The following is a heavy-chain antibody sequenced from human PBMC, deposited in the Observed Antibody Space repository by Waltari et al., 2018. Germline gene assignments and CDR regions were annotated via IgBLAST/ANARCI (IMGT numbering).Heavy chain of an antibody. Sequence: VQLVESGGGLVQPGGSLRLSCAASGFTFSSYWMSWVRQPTGKGREWIVYIDYSGSTNYNPSFKSRVTISVDTSKNQFALKLSSVTAADTAVYYCARNWGGDCPRGFDAFDIWGQGTMVTVSS. J-gene: IGHJ3*02. CDR3: ARNWGGDCPRGFDAFDI. D-gene: IGHD2-21*01. V-gene: IGHV4-59*01. CDR1: GFTFSSYW. CDR2: IDYSGST.